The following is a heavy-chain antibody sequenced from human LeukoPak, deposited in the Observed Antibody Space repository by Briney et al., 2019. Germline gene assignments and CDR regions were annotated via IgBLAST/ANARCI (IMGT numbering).Heavy chain of an antibody. CDR3: ARDGGAYCGGDCYSDSRLNAFDI. V-gene: IGHV3-21*01. D-gene: IGHD2-21*01. CDR1: GFTFSSYS. CDR2: ISSSSSYI. J-gene: IGHJ3*02. Sequence: GGSLRLSCAASGFTFSSYSMNWVRQAPGKGLEWVSSISSSSSYIYYADSVKGRFTISRDNAKNSLYLQMNSLRAEDTAVYYCARDGGAYCGGDCYSDSRLNAFDIWGQGTMVTVSS.